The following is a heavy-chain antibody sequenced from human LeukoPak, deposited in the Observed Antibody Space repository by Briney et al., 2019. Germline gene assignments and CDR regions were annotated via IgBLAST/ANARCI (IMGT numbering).Heavy chain of an antibody. J-gene: IGHJ3*02. Sequence: ASVKVSCKASGYTFTGYYMHWVRQAPGQGLEWMGWINPNSGGTNYAQKFQGRVTMTRDTPISTAYMELSRLRSDDTAVYYCARWEEYYYDNTHAFDIWGQGTMVTVPS. CDR1: GYTFTGYY. CDR3: ARWEEYYYDNTHAFDI. V-gene: IGHV1-2*02. CDR2: INPNSGGT. D-gene: IGHD3-22*01.